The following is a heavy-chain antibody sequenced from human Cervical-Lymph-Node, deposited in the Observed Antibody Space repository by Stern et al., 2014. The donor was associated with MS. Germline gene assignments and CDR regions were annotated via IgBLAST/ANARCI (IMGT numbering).Heavy chain of an antibody. CDR2: IYPGESET. J-gene: IGHJ4*02. V-gene: IGHV5-51*03. CDR1: GYRFTNNW. CDR3: ARRGDGYMGIDY. D-gene: IGHD5-24*01. Sequence: EVQLVESGAEVKKPGESLRISCEVSGYRFTNNWIGWVRQMPGKGLEWMGIIYPGESETRYSPSFQGQGTIFVDKSDTTAYLQWSSLKASDTAIYYCARRGDGYMGIDYWGQGTLVTVSS.